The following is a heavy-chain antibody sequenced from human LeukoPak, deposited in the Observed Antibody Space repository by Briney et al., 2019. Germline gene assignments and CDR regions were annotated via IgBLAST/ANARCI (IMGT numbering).Heavy chain of an antibody. CDR3: ARVKFFTSAGSPRPYWFDP. Sequence: KPSETLSLTCTVSGGSISSGNYCWSWIRLPAGKGLEWIGHVYASGSTNYNPSLKSRVTISVETSKNQFSLKLSSVTAADTAMYYCARVKFFTSAGSPRPYWFDPWGQGTLVTVSS. J-gene: IGHJ5*02. D-gene: IGHD6-13*01. V-gene: IGHV4-61*09. CDR2: VYASGST. CDR1: GGSISSGNYC.